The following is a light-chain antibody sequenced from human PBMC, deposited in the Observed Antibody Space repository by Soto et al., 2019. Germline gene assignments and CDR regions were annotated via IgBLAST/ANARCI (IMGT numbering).Light chain of an antibody. CDR3: QQYGSSPQT. CDR1: QSVSSSY. V-gene: IGKV3-20*01. Sequence: EIVLTQSPGTLSLSPGERATLSCRTSQSVSSSYLAWYQQKPAQAPRLLTYGVSSRATGIPDRFSGSGSGTDFTLTISRLEPEDFAVYYCQQYGSSPQTFGQGTKV. CDR2: GVS. J-gene: IGKJ1*01.